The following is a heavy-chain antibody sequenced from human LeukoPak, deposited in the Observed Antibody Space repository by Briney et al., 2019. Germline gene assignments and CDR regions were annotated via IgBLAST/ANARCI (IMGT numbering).Heavy chain of an antibody. CDR3: ARENLVDIDY. CDR1: GYTFTGYY. Sequence: ASVHVSCKASGYTFTGYYMHWVRQAPGQGLEWMGWINLNSGGTNYAQKFQGRVTMTRDTSISTVYMELSRLRSDDTAVYYCARENLVDIDYWGQGTLVTVSS. D-gene: IGHD5-12*01. V-gene: IGHV1-2*02. J-gene: IGHJ4*02. CDR2: INLNSGGT.